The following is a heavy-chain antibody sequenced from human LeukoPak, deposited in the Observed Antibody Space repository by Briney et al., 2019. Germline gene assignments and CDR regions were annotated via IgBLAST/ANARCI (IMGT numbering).Heavy chain of an antibody. CDR2: IYSGGDT. D-gene: IGHD6-19*01. Sequence: GGSLRLSCAASGFIVRNYYMAWVRQAPGKGLEWVSVIYSGGDTYYADSVKGRFTISRDNSRNMIYLEMTSLKAEDTAVYYCAKERNLEIAVAGTIFDYWGQGTLVTVSS. V-gene: IGHV3-66*01. J-gene: IGHJ4*02. CDR1: GFIVRNYY. CDR3: AKERNLEIAVAGTIFDY.